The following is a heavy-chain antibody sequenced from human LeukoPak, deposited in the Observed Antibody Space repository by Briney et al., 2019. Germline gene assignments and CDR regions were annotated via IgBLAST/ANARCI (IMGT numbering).Heavy chain of an antibody. CDR3: ARGVGGSGSYPLGSAYYYYMDV. Sequence: SETLSLTCAVYGGSFSGYYWSWIRQPPGKGLEWIGEINHSGSTNYNPSLKSRVTISVDTSKNQFSLKLSSVTAADTAVYYCARGVGGSGSYPLGSAYYYYMDVWGKGTTVTVSS. V-gene: IGHV4-34*01. CDR1: GGSFSGYY. D-gene: IGHD3-10*01. J-gene: IGHJ6*03. CDR2: INHSGST.